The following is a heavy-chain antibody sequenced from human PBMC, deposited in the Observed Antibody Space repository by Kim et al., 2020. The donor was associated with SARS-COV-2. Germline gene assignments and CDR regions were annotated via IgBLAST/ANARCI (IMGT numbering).Heavy chain of an antibody. CDR1: GGSVSSGSYY. D-gene: IGHD3-22*01. Sequence: SETLSLTCTVSGGSVSSGSYYWSWIRQPPGKGLEWIGYIYYSGSTNYNPSLKSRVTISVDTSKNQFSLKLSSVTAAGTAVYYCAREGRTYYYDSSGYYNWFDPWGQGTLVTVSS. CDR2: IYYSGST. J-gene: IGHJ5*02. CDR3: AREGRTYYYDSSGYYNWFDP. V-gene: IGHV4-61*01.